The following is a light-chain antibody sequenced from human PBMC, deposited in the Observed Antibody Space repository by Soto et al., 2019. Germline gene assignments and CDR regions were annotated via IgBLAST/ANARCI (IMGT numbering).Light chain of an antibody. V-gene: IGKV1-39*01. J-gene: IGKJ2*01. CDR3: QQSYRTPYT. Sequence: DIQMTQSPSSLSASVGDRITITCRASQSISSYLNWYQQKPGKAPKFLIYAASSLQSGVPSRFSGSGSGADFTLTISSLQPEDFATYYCQQSYRTPYTFGQGTKLDIK. CDR1: QSISSY. CDR2: AAS.